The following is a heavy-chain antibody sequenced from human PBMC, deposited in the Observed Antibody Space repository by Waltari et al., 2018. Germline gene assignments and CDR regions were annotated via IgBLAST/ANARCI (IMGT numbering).Heavy chain of an antibody. CDR3: ARDLIAVAGTHFDY. Sequence: QVQLVQSGAEVKKPGASVKVSCKASGYTFPSYAMHWVRQAPGQRLEWMGWINAGNGNTKYSQKFQGRVTITRDTSASTAYMELSSLRSEDTAVYYCARDLIAVAGTHFDYWGQGTLVTVSS. V-gene: IGHV1-3*01. D-gene: IGHD6-19*01. CDR2: INAGNGNT. J-gene: IGHJ4*02. CDR1: GYTFPSYA.